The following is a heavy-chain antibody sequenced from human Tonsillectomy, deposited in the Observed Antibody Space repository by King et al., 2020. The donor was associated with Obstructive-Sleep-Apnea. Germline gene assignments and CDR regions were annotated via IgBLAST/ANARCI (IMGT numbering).Heavy chain of an antibody. D-gene: IGHD3-22*01. CDR2: ISWNSGSI. CDR1: GFTFDDYA. V-gene: IGHV3-9*01. Sequence: VQLVESGGGLVQPGRSLRLSCAASGFTFDDYAMHWGRQAPGKGLEWVSGISWNSGSIGYADSVKGRFTISRDNAKNSLYLQMISLRAEDTALYYCAKGLRYYYDSSGPPVGYWGQGTLVTVSS. J-gene: IGHJ4*02. CDR3: AKGLRYYYDSSGPPVGY.